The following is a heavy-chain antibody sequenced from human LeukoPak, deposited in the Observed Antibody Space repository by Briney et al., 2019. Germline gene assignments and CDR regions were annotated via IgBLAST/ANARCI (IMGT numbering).Heavy chain of an antibody. D-gene: IGHD6-19*01. V-gene: IGHV1-18*01. CDR1: GYTFTSYG. Sequence: ASVKVSCKACGYTFTSYGISWVRQAPGQGLEWMGWISAYNGNINYAQKLQGRVTMTTDTSTSTAYMELRSLRSDDTAVYYRAREAYSSGWYSRYFQHWGQGTLVTVSS. CDR3: AREAYSSGWYSRYFQH. J-gene: IGHJ1*01. CDR2: ISAYNGNI.